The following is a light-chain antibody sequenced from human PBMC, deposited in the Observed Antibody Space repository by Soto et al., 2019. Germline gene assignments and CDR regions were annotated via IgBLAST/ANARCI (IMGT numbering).Light chain of an antibody. V-gene: IGLV2-8*01. CDR2: DVS. Sequence: QSALTQPPSASGSPGQSVTISCTGTSSDVGGYRYVSWYQQHPGKAPKLMIYDVSKRPSGVPDRFSGSKSGNTASLTISGLQAEDEADYYCSSYAGSNILVFGTGTKLTVL. CDR3: SSYAGSNILV. J-gene: IGLJ1*01. CDR1: SSDVGGYRY.